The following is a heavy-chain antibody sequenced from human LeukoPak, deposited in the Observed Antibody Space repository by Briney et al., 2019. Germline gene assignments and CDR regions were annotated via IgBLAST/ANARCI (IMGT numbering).Heavy chain of an antibody. CDR1: GYTFTGYY. V-gene: IGHV1-2*02. CDR2: INPNSGGT. J-gene: IGHJ5*02. D-gene: IGHD1-26*01. Sequence: EASVTVSCKASGYTFTGYYMHWVRQAPGQGLEWMGWINPNSGGTNYAQKFQGRVTMTRDTSISTAYMELSRLRSDDTAVYYCARDLGGSYSSENWFDPWGQGTLVTVSS. CDR3: ARDLGGSYSSENWFDP.